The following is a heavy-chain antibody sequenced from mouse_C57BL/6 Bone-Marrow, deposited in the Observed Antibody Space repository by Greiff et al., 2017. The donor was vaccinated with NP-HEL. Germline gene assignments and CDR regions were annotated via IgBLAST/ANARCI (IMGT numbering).Heavy chain of an antibody. V-gene: IGHV1-81*01. J-gene: IGHJ2*01. D-gene: IGHD5-2*01. Sequence: QVQLQQSGAELARPGASVKLSCKASGYTFTSYGISWVKQRTGQGLEWIGEIYPRSGHTYYNEKFKGKATLTADKSSSTAYMELRSLTSEDSAVYFCARGINQGDYGGQGTTLTVSS. CDR2: IYPRSGHT. CDR1: GYTFTSYG. CDR3: ARGINQGDY.